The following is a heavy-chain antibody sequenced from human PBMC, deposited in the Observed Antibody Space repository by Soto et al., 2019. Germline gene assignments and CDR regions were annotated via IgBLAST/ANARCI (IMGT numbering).Heavy chain of an antibody. CDR1: GITISNYP. CDR2: ISVMGART. CDR3: VKDDGGYPATAPH. D-gene: IGHD3-22*01. J-gene: IGHJ1*01. Sequence: EVQLLESGGGLVQPGGSLRLSCAASGITISNYPMSWFRQAPGRGLDWVSGISVMGARTYYADSAKGRFTISKDISKNALALQLDNLGVEDTAVYFCVKDDGGYPATAPHWGQGTLVTVSS. V-gene: IGHV3-23*01.